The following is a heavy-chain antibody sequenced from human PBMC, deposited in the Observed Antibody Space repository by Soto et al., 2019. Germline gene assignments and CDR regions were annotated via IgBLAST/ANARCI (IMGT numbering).Heavy chain of an antibody. Sequence: SQTHPLSYTVSGGSISSSSYCWGWIRQPPGKGLEWIGSIYHSGSTYYNPSLKSRVTISVDTSKNQFSLKLSSVTAADTAVYYCARRGRIVGYSSSPPSYYYYYGMDVWGQGTTVTVSS. CDR2: IYHSGST. V-gene: IGHV4-39*01. J-gene: IGHJ6*02. D-gene: IGHD6-6*01. CDR1: GGSISSSSYC. CDR3: ARRGRIVGYSSSPPSYYYYYGMDV.